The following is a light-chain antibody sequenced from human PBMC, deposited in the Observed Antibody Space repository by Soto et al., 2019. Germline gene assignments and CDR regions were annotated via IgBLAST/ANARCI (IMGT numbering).Light chain of an antibody. Sequence: EIVMTQSPGTLSLSPGERATLSCRASQSVSSDYLAWYQQKLGQPPKLLIRWASSRESGVPDRFSGSGSGTDFTLTISSLQAEDVAVYYCQQYYSTPWTFGQGTKVDIK. CDR3: QQYYSTPWT. CDR1: QSVSSDY. CDR2: WAS. V-gene: IGKV4-1*01. J-gene: IGKJ1*01.